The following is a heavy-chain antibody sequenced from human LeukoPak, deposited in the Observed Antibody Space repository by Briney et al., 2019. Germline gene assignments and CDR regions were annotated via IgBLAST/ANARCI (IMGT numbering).Heavy chain of an antibody. CDR3: GKEGGGDVAAADHEFDY. V-gene: IGHV3-23*01. D-gene: IGHD6-13*01. CDR2: ISGSGGST. J-gene: IGHJ4*02. Sequence: GGSLRLSCAASGFTFSSYAMSWVRQAPGEGLEWVSAISGSGGSTYYADSVKGRFTISRDNSKNTLYLQMNSLRAEDTAVYYCGKEGGGDVAAADHEFDYWGQGTLVTVSS. CDR1: GFTFSSYA.